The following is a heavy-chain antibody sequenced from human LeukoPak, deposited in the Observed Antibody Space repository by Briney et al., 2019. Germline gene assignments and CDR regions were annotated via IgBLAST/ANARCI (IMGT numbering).Heavy chain of an antibody. CDR2: ISYDGNTK. D-gene: IGHD3-22*01. CDR3: ATSRITMIRDYMDF. J-gene: IGHJ6*03. V-gene: IGHV3-30*04. Sequence: GGSLRLSCLGSGFTFRNYPMYWVRQAPGKGLEWMAVISYDGNTKYYADSVKGRFTLSRDNSKNTVYLQVDSLRSEDTAVYFCATSRITMIRDYMDFWGRGTAVTVSS. CDR1: GFTFRNYP.